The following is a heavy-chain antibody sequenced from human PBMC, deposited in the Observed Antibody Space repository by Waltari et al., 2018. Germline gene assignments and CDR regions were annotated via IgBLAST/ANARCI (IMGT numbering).Heavy chain of an antibody. CDR3: AKEIGALGTPVFDY. CDR2: INNGGVDR. V-gene: IGHV3-23*01. CDR1: GFTFTDYA. D-gene: IGHD6-13*01. J-gene: IGHJ4*02. Sequence: EVQLLGSGGGVAQPGGSLRLSCAASGFTFTDYAMSWVRQTPERWLEWVSGINNGGVDRYYTDPVKGRFTISRDNSKNTVYLQMSSLRAEDTAVYYCAKEIGALGTPVFDYWGQGTLVSVSS.